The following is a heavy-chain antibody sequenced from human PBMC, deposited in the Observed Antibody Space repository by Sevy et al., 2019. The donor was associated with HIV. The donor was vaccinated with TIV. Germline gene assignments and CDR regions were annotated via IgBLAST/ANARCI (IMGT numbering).Heavy chain of an antibody. V-gene: IGHV3-30*02. CDR3: ARGTPAFCTGGVCFNWFDP. J-gene: IGHJ5*02. CDR2: IRYDGSNK. CDR1: RFSFNGYG. D-gene: IGHD2-8*02. Sequence: GGSLRLSCAASRFSFNGYGMHWVRQAPGKGLEWVAFIRYDGSNKYYADSVKGRFTISRDDSKNTLYLQMNILRAEDTALYYCARGTPAFCTGGVCFNWFDPWGQGTLVTVSS.